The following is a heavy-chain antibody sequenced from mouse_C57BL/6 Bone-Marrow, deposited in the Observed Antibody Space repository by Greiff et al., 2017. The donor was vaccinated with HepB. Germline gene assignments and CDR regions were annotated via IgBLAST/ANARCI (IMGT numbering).Heavy chain of an antibody. D-gene: IGHD2-3*01. CDR3: VRIYDGYYPAWFAY. CDR1: GFSFNTYA. J-gene: IGHJ3*01. CDR2: IRSKSNNYAT. V-gene: IGHV10-1*01. Sequence: EVQLMESGGGLVQPKGSLKLSCAASGFSFNTYAMNWVRQAPGKGLEWVARIRSKSNNYATYYADSVKDRFTISRDDSESMLYLQMNNLKTEDTAMYYCVRIYDGYYPAWFAYWGQGTLVTVSA.